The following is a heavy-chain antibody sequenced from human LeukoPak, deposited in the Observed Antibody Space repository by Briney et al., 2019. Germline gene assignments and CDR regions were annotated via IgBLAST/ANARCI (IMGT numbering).Heavy chain of an antibody. Sequence: SETLSLTCTVSGVSISNYYWNWIRQPPGKALEWIGYVYFTGSTNYNPSLKSRVTLSIDTSRGQLSLKLSSVTAADTAVYYCARWRSSAHYWDSWGQGTLVTVSS. V-gene: IGHV4-59*01. CDR3: ARWRSSAHYWDS. CDR2: VYFTGST. J-gene: IGHJ4*02. D-gene: IGHD3-22*01. CDR1: GVSISNYY.